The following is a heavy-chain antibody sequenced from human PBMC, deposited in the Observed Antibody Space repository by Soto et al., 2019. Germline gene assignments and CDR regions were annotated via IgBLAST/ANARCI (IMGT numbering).Heavy chain of an antibody. V-gene: IGHV1-18*01. D-gene: IGHD2-15*01. CDR2: ISAYNGNT. Sequence: QVQLVQSGAEVKKPGASVKVSCKASGYTFTSYGISWVRQAPGQGLEWMGWISAYNGNTNYAQKLQGRVTMTTDTSTSTAYMELRSRRSDDTAVYYCARVAPMARDYYYGMDVWGQGTTVTVSS. CDR3: ARVAPMARDYYYGMDV. CDR1: GYTFTSYG. J-gene: IGHJ6*02.